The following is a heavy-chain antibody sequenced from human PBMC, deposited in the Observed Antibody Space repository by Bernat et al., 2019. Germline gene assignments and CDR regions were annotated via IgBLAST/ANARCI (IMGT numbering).Heavy chain of an antibody. D-gene: IGHD6-6*01. Sequence: QVQLQESGPGLVKPSETLSLTCTVSGGSVSSGSYYWSWIRQPPGKGLEWIGYIYYSGSTNYNPSLKSRVTISVDTSKNQFSLKLSSVTAADTAVYYCARAARIGWFDPWGQGTLVTVSS. CDR2: IYYSGST. CDR1: GGSVSSGSYY. CDR3: ARAARIGWFDP. J-gene: IGHJ5*02. V-gene: IGHV4-61*01.